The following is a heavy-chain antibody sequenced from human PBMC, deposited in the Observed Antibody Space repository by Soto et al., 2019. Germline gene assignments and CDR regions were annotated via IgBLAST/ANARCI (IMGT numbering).Heavy chain of an antibody. D-gene: IGHD3-3*01. CDR1: GYTFTSYG. Sequence: QVQLVQSGAEVKKPGASVKVSCKASGYTFTSYGISWVRQAPGQGLEWRGWISAYNGNTNYTQKLQGRVTMTTDTSTRTAYLELRSLRSDGTAVYYCAREGSSGWSGYFGWFDPWGQGTLVTVSS. V-gene: IGHV1-18*04. CDR3: AREGSSGWSGYFGWFDP. CDR2: ISAYNGNT. J-gene: IGHJ5*02.